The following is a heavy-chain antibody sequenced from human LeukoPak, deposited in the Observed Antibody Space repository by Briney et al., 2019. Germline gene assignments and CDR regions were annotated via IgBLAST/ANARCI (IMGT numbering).Heavy chain of an antibody. CDR3: ARDPDSSIWPQYFQH. V-gene: IGHV3-7*04. J-gene: IGHJ1*01. CDR2: MKQDGSET. Sequence: GGSLRLSCAASGFTFSNYWMSWVRQAPGKGLEWVANMKQDGSETHYVDSVKGRFTISRDNAKNSLYLQMNSLRGEDTAVYYCARDPDSSIWPQYFQHWGRGTLVTVSS. CDR1: GFTFSNYW. D-gene: IGHD6-13*01.